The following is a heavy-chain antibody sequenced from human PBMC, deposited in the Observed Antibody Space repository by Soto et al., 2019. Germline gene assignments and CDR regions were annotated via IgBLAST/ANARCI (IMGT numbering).Heavy chain of an antibody. D-gene: IGHD1-26*01. V-gene: IGHV1-18*01. CDR1: GYTFTSYG. CDR3: AGFTDISKWTFDS. J-gene: IGHJ4*02. CDR2: ISAYNDKT. Sequence: QVQLVQSGAEVKKPGASVKVSCRASGYTFTSYGISWVRQAPGQGLEWMGWISAYNDKTTYAQKFQGRLTMTTDTSAITAYMEVRSLGYDDAAVYYCAGFTDISKWTFDSWGQGTLVTVSS.